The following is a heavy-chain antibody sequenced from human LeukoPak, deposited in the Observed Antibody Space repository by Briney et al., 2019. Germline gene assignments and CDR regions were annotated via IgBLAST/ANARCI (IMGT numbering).Heavy chain of an antibody. D-gene: IGHD6-13*01. CDR3: AKPEQQLVSPYYFDY. CDR1: GFTFSSYG. CDR2: ISYDGSNK. J-gene: IGHJ4*02. V-gene: IGHV3-30*18. Sequence: GGSLRLSCAASGFTFSSYGMHWVRQAPGKGLEWVAVISYDGSNKYYADSVKGRFTISRDNSKNTLYLQMNSLRAEDTAVYYCAKPEQQLVSPYYFDYWGQGTLVTASS.